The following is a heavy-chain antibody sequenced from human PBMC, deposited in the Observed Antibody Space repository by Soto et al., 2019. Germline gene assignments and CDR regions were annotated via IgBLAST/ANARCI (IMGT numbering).Heavy chain of an antibody. Sequence: QVTLKESGPVLVKPTETLTLTCTVSGFSLSNARMGVSCSRQPPVKALEWPAHIFSNDEKSYSTSLKSRLTIPQDTSKSQLVLSRTNMDPVDTATYYCARIRFPSFVRTARSAHAYWYCYGMDGWGQRTTGTVFS. CDR1: GFSLSNARMG. V-gene: IGHV2-26*01. CDR3: ARIRFPSFVRTARSAHAYWYCYGMDG. CDR2: IFSNDEK. D-gene: IGHD2-8*02. J-gene: IGHJ6*02.